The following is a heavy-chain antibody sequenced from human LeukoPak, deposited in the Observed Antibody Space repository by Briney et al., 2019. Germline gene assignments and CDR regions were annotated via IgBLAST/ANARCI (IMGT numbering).Heavy chain of an antibody. J-gene: IGHJ3*02. V-gene: IGHV3-30*18. Sequence: GGSLRLSCAASGFSLSSYGMHWVRQAPGKGLEWVAVISFDASSKYYAESVKGRFAVSRDSSKNTLYLQMNSLRVEDTAVYYRAKERSTASAFDTWGQGTKVTVSS. CDR3: AKERSTASAFDT. CDR1: GFSLSSYG. CDR2: ISFDASSK. D-gene: IGHD5-18*01.